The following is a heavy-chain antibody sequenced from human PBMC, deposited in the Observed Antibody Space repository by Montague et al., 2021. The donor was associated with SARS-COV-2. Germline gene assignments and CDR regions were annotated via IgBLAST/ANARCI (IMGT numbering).Heavy chain of an antibody. CDR3: ARPTGPRRYFDL. J-gene: IGHJ2*01. Sequence: SETLSLTCTVSGRSVRSRSYYCAWIRKPPGKGLQCIGSIYYSESTHSNPSLKSRVTISVDTSKNNYSLKLSSVTDADTAVYYCARPTGPRRYFDLWGRGTLVTVSS. D-gene: IGHD3-10*01. CDR2: IYYSEST. CDR1: GRSVRSRSYY. V-gene: IGHV4-39*07.